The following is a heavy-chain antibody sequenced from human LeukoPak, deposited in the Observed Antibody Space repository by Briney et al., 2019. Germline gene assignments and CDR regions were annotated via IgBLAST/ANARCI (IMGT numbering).Heavy chain of an antibody. CDR3: ARDTVVTARCYYYGMDV. D-gene: IGHD2-21*02. CDR2: IIPILGIA. J-gene: IGHJ6*02. CDR1: GGTFSSYA. V-gene: IGHV1-69*04. Sequence: SVKVSCKASGGTFSSYAISWVRQAPGQGLEWMGRIIPILGIANYAQKFQGRVTITADKSTSTAYMELRSLRSDDTAVYYCARDTVVTARCYYYGMDVWGQGTTVTVSS.